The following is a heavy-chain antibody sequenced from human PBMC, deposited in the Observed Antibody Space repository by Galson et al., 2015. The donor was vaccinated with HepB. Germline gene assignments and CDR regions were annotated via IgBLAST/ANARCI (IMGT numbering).Heavy chain of an antibody. CDR3: TRDLGYYYGSGSDY. D-gene: IGHD3-10*01. CDR1: GFTFGDYA. Sequence: SLRLSCASSGFTFGDYAMNWVRQAPGKGLEWVAFIRTETCGGTTEYAASVKGRFTIFRDDSNSIAYLQMNSLKIADTAVYYCTRDLGYYYGSGSDYWGQGSLATVSS. CDR2: IRTETCGGTT. J-gene: IGHJ4*02. V-gene: IGHV3-49*04.